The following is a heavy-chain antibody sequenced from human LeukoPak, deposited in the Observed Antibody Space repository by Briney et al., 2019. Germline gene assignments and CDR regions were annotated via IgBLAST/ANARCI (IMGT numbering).Heavy chain of an antibody. CDR2: INPNSGGT. V-gene: IGHV1-2*02. D-gene: IGHD2-2*02. J-gene: IGHJ5*02. CDR1: GYTFTGYY. Sequence: GASVKVSCKASGYTFTGYYMHWVRQAPGQGLEWMGWINPNSGGTNYAQKFQGRVTMTRDTSISTAYMELSSLRSEDTAVYYCARGPRHYASTSCYRFDPWGQGTLVTVSS. CDR3: ARGPRHYASTSCYRFDP.